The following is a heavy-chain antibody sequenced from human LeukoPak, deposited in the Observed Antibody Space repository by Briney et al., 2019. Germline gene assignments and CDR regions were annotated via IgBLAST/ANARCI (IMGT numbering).Heavy chain of an antibody. V-gene: IGHV4-39*07. J-gene: IGHJ4*02. Sequence: SETLSLTCAVYGGSFSSYYWGWIRQPPGKGLEWIGSIYYSGSTYYNPSLKSRVTISVDTSKNQFSLKLSSVTAADTAVYYCASSYFDYWGQGTLVTVSS. CDR2: IYYSGST. CDR1: GGSFSSYY. CDR3: ASSYFDY.